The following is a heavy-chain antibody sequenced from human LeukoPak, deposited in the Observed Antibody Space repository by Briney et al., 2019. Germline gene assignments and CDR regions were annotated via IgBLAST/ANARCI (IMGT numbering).Heavy chain of an antibody. Sequence: GGSLRLSCAASGFTVSSNYMSWVRQAPGKGLEWVSVIYSGGSTYYADSVKGRFTISRDNSKNTLYLQMNSLRAEDTAVYYCARDRGGYYSHFDYWGQGTLVSVSS. CDR2: IYSGGST. CDR1: GFTVSSNY. V-gene: IGHV3-66*01. CDR3: ARDRGGYYSHFDY. D-gene: IGHD2-21*01. J-gene: IGHJ4*02.